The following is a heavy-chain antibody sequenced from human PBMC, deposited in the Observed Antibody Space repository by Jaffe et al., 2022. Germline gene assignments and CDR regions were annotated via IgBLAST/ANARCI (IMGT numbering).Heavy chain of an antibody. CDR1: GFTFSSYA. J-gene: IGHJ4*02. CDR3: AKDLGGNGYSGYDLAYDY. V-gene: IGHV3-23*01. CDR2: ISGSGGST. Sequence: EVQLLESGGGLVQPGGSLRLSCAASGFTFSSYAMSWVRQAPGKGLEWVSAISGSGGSTYYADSVKGRFTISRDNSKNTLYLQMNSLRAEDTAVYYCAKDLGGNGYSGYDLAYDYWGQGTLVTVSS. D-gene: IGHD5-12*01.